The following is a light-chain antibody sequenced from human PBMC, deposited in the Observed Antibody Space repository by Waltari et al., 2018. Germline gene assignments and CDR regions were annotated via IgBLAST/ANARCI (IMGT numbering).Light chain of an antibody. J-gene: IGLJ3*02. V-gene: IGLV2-23*02. CDR3: CSYSTSGSWM. CDR2: YVT. Sequence: QSALTQPASVSGSPGQSITIPCTGTSSNIGDYNLVSWFQHHPGKVPQLVMYYVTKGPSGISDRFSGSKSGNTASLTISTLQADDEADYYCCSYSTSGSWMFGGGTKVTVL. CDR1: SSNIGDYNL.